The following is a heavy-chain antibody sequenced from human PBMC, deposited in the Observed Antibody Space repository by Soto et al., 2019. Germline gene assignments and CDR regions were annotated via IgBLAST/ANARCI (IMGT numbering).Heavy chain of an antibody. Sequence: VASVKVSCKASGGTFSSYTISWVRQAPGQGLEWMGRIIPILGIANYAQKFQGRVTITADKSTSTAYMELSSLRSEDTAVYYCARGPYCSSTSCRNWFDPWGQGTLVTVSS. V-gene: IGHV1-69*02. J-gene: IGHJ5*02. CDR2: IIPILGIA. D-gene: IGHD2-2*01. CDR1: GGTFSSYT. CDR3: ARGPYCSSTSCRNWFDP.